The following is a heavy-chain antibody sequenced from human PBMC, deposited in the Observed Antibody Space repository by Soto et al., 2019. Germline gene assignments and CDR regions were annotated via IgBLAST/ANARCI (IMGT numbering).Heavy chain of an antibody. D-gene: IGHD3-3*01. CDR3: ARDWNDFWSGYSPLNY. J-gene: IGHJ4*02. CDR2: IWYDGSNK. Sequence: GGSLRLSCAASGFTFSSYGMHWVRQAPGKGLEWVAVIWYDGSNKYYADSVKGRFTISRDNSKNTLYLQMNSLRAEDTAVYYCARDWNDFWSGYSPLNYWGQGTLVTVSS. V-gene: IGHV3-33*01. CDR1: GFTFSSYG.